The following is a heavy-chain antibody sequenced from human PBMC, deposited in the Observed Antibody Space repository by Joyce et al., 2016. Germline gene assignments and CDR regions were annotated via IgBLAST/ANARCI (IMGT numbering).Heavy chain of an antibody. D-gene: IGHD4-11*01. CDR2: IYHSGSA. CDR3: SRLTTTHLDC. V-gene: IGHV4-34*01. CDR1: GGSISGYY. Sequence: QVQLQQWGAGLLKPSETLSLICAGNGGSISGYYWSWIRQPPGKGLEWIGEIYHSGSAIYNPSLKNRVTISVDTSKNQVSLNLSSVTAADTAVYYCSRLTTTHLDCWGQGSLVTVSS. J-gene: IGHJ1*01.